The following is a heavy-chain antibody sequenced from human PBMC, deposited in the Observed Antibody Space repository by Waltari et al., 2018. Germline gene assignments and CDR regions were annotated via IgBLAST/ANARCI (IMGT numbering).Heavy chain of an antibody. Sequence: VLLLESGGGLVHPGGSLRLSCAAVGFPFSSLAVSLCPRSPGQGLEWVSAISGSGGSTYYADSLKGRFTISRDNSKTKRNLQMNSLRAEDTAVYDCAKDLVQWLVKWLFGYWGQGTLVTVSS. CDR3: AKDLVQWLVKWLFGY. V-gene: IGHV3-23*01. CDR1: GFPFSSLA. J-gene: IGHJ4*02. D-gene: IGHD6-19*01. CDR2: ISGSGGST.